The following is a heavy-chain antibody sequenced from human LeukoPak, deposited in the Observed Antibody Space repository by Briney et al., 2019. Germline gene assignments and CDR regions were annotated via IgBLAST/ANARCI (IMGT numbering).Heavy chain of an antibody. V-gene: IGHV3-7*01. CDR2: IKQDGSEK. Sequence: GGSLRLSCAASGFTFSSYWMSWVRQAPGKGLEWVANIKQDGSEKYYVDSVKGRFTISRDNAKNSLHLQMNSLRAEDTAVYYCARFRRDSGRYISYYYYYGMDVWGQGTTVTVSS. CDR3: ARFRRDSGRYISYYYYYGMDV. D-gene: IGHD1-26*01. CDR1: GFTFSSYW. J-gene: IGHJ6*02.